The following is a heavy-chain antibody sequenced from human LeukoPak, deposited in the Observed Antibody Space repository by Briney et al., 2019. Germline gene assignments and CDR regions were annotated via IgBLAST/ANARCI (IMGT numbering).Heavy chain of an antibody. J-gene: IGHJ4*02. D-gene: IGHD3-22*01. CDR2: INSGGSST. V-gene: IGHV3-74*01. Sequence: GGSLRLSCAASGFTFSSYWMHWVRQAPGKGLVWVSRINSGGSSTTYADSVKGRFTISRDNAKNTLNLQMNSLRVEDTAVYYCAREGGYYDSSGYAPNSDYWGQGTLVTVSS. CDR3: AREGGYYDSSGYAPNSDY. CDR1: GFTFSSYW.